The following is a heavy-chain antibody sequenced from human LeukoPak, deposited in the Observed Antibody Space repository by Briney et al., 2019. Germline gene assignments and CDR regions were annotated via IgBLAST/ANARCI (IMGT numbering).Heavy chain of an antibody. CDR2: IGTAGDT. V-gene: IGHV3-13*01. CDR1: GFTFSSYD. J-gene: IGHJ6*02. CDR3: ARASSIGYCSSTSCRDSMDV. Sequence: GGSLRLSCAASGFTFSSYDMYWVRQATGKGLEWVSAIGTAGDTYYPGSVKGRFTISRENAENSLYLQMNSLRAGDTAVYYCARASSIGYCSSTSCRDSMDVWGQGTTVTVSS. D-gene: IGHD2-2*01.